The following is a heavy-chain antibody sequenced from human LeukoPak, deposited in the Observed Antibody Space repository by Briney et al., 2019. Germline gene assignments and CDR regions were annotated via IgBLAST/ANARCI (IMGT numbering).Heavy chain of an antibody. CDR2: IYYSGST. CDR3: ARPEPVLLWFGEFKH. D-gene: IGHD3-10*01. CDR1: GGSISSSSYY. J-gene: IGHJ1*01. V-gene: IGHV4-39*07. Sequence: PSETLSLTCTVSGGSISSSSYYWGWIRQPPGKGLEWIGSIYYSGSTYYNPSLKSRVTISVDTSKNQFSLKLSSVTAADTAVYYCARPEPVLLWFGEFKHWGQGTLVTVSS.